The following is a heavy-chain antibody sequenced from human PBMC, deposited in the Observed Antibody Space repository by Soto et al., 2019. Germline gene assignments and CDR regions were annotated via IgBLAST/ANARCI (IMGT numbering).Heavy chain of an antibody. CDR1: GYTFTSYD. V-gene: IGHV1-8*01. J-gene: IGHJ6*03. D-gene: IGHD2-15*01. Sequence: ASVKVSCKASGYTFTSYDINWVRQATGQGLEWMGWMNPNSGNTGYAQKFQGRVTMTRNTSISTAYMELSSLRSEDTAVYYCARDLADVKYCSGGSCYYMDVWGKGTTVTVSS. CDR3: ARDLADVKYCSGGSCYYMDV. CDR2: MNPNSGNT.